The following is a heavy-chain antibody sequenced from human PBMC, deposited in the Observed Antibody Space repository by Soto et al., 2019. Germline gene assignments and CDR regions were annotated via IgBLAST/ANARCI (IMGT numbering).Heavy chain of an antibody. D-gene: IGHD3-16*02. CDR3: ARTLRLGELSFLY. CDR2: IDPSDSYT. V-gene: IGHV5-10-1*01. Sequence: GESLKISCKGSGYSFTSYWISWVRQMPGKGLEWMGRIDPSDSYTNYSPSFQGHVTISADKSISTAYLQWSSLKASDTAMHYCARTLRLGELSFLYWGQGTLVTVSS. J-gene: IGHJ4*02. CDR1: GYSFTSYW.